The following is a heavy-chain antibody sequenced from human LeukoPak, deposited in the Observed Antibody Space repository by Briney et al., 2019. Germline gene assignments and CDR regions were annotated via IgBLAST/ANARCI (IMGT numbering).Heavy chain of an antibody. V-gene: IGHV3-7*01. CDR2: IKQDGSEK. J-gene: IGHJ4*02. CDR1: GFTFSLYW. CDR3: ARDGDTSGYTD. Sequence: GGSLRLSCEASGFTFSLYWMSWVRQAPGKGLEWVANIKQDGSEKYYVDSVKGRFTISRDNAKNSLYLQMNSLRADDTAVYYCARDGDTSGYTDWGQGTLVTLSS. D-gene: IGHD3-22*01.